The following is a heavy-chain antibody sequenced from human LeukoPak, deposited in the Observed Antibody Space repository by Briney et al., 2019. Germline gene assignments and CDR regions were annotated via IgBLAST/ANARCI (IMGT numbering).Heavy chain of an antibody. Sequence: GGSLRLSCAASGFTFSSYGMHWVRQAPGKGLEWVSVIYSGGSTYYADSVKGRFTISRDNSKNTLYLQMNSLRAEDTAVYYCARSAAWEQQHFDYWGQGTLVTVSS. J-gene: IGHJ4*02. CDR1: GFTFSSYG. CDR2: IYSGGST. D-gene: IGHD6-13*01. V-gene: IGHV3-53*01. CDR3: ARSAAWEQQHFDY.